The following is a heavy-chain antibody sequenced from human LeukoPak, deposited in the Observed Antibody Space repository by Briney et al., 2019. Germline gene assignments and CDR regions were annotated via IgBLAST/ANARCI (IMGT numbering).Heavy chain of an antibody. CDR1: GFTFSSYW. J-gene: IGHJ4*02. D-gene: IGHD3-3*01. Sequence: GGSLRLSCAASGFTFSSYWMSWVRQAPGKGLEWVANIKQDGSEKYYVDSVKGRFTISRDNAKNSLYLQMNSLRAEDTAVYYCARECDFWSGYCNDYWGQGTLVTVSS. CDR3: ARECDFWSGYCNDY. CDR2: IKQDGSEK. V-gene: IGHV3-7*03.